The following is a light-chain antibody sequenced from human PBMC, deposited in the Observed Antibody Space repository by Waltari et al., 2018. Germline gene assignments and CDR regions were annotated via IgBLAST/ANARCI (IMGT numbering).Light chain of an antibody. J-gene: IGLJ2*01. CDR1: SSSIPSNY. CDR2: EDD. V-gene: IGLV6-57*03. CDR3: QSYDAYVV. Sequence: NFMLTPPHSVSESPGKTVSISCTRSSSSIPSNYVQWYQQRPGRAPTIVIYEDDQTPSGVPDRFSGSIDCSSNSASLTISGLKTEDEADYYCQSYDAYVVFGGGTRLTVL.